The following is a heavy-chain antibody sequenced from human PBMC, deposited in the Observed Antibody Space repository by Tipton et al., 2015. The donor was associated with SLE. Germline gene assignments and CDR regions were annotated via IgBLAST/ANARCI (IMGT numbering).Heavy chain of an antibody. Sequence: GLVKPSETLSLTCSVSGDSISSYYWNWIRQPPGKGLEWIGHIYYSGSTNYNPSLKSRVTISVDTSKNQFSLKLTSVTAADTAVYYCAREGGSYTAFDYWGQGPRSPSPQ. D-gene: IGHD1-26*01. J-gene: IGHJ4*02. CDR2: IYYSGST. CDR3: AREGGSYTAFDY. V-gene: IGHV4-59*01. CDR1: GDSISSYY.